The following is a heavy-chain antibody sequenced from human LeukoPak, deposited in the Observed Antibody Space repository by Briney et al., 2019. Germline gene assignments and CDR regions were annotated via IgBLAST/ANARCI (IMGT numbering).Heavy chain of an antibody. CDR3: ARARPAGFDY. D-gene: IGHD6-6*01. CDR2: IYSGGST. Sequence: GGSLRLSCAASGFTFTSYSMSWVRQAPGKGLEWVSVIYSGGSTYYADSVKGRFTISRDNSKNTLYLQMNSLRAEDTAVYYCARARPAGFDYWGQGTLVTVSS. CDR1: GFTFTSYS. J-gene: IGHJ4*02. V-gene: IGHV3-53*01.